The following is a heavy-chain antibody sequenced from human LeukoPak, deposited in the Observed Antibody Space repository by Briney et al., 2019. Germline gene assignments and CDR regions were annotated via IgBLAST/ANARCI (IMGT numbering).Heavy chain of an antibody. D-gene: IGHD6-19*01. J-gene: IGHJ1*01. CDR1: GGTFSSYA. CDR3: ARGGWYPESFQH. V-gene: IGHV1-69*04. Sequence: SVKVSCKASGGTFSSYAISWVRPAPGQGLEWMGRIIPILGIANYAQKFQGRVTITADKSTSTAYMELSSLRSEDTAVYYCARGGWYPESFQHWGQGALVTVSS. CDR2: IIPILGIA.